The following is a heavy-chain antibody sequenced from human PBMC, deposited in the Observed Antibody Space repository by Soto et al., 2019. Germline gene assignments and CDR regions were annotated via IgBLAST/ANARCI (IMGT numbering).Heavy chain of an antibody. J-gene: IGHJ4*02. V-gene: IGHV3-33*01. D-gene: IGHD3-10*01. Sequence: QVQLVESGGGVVQPGRSLRLSCVTSGFAFSNYGMHWVRQAPGKGLEWVAPIWDDGSNKYYADSVKGRFTISRDNSKNTLYAQVDPLRAEDTGVYYCAGSPSGVAGRDHFDYWGQGTLVTVSS. CDR1: GFAFSNYG. CDR2: IWDDGSNK. CDR3: AGSPSGVAGRDHFDY.